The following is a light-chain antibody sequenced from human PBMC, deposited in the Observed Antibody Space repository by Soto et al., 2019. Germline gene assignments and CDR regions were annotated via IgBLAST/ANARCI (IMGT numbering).Light chain of an antibody. CDR2: EVI. CDR3: NSYTTSSTLV. J-gene: IGLJ1*01. Sequence: QSALTQPASVSGSPGQSITISCTGTSSDVGGYNFVSWYQQHPGKAPKLMIYEVISRPSGVSNRFSGSKSGNTASLTISGLQAEDEADYYCNSYTTSSTLVFGTGTKLTVL. V-gene: IGLV2-14*03. CDR1: SSDVGGYNF.